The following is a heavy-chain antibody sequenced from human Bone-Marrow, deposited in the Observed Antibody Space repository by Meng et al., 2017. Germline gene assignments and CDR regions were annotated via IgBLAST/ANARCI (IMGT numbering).Heavy chain of an antibody. CDR3: ARDGGSSWYYFDY. D-gene: IGHD6-13*01. Sequence: GESLKISCAASGFTFSSYSMNWVRQAPGKGLEWVSSISSSSSYIYYADSVKGRFTISRDNAKNSPYLQMNSLRAEDTAVYYCARDGGSSWYYFDYWGQGTLVTVSS. V-gene: IGHV3-21*01. J-gene: IGHJ4*02. CDR2: ISSSSSYI. CDR1: GFTFSSYS.